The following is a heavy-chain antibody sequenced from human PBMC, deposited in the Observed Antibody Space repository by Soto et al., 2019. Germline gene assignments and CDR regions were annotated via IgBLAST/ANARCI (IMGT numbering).Heavy chain of an antibody. J-gene: IGHJ4*02. CDR3: ARAGASNWNYVSSSS. CDR1: GYNFAVSG. D-gene: IGHD1-7*01. V-gene: IGHV1-18*04. CDR2: ISTKYGDT. Sequence: ASVKVSCKASGYNFAVSGFIWVRQAPGQGLEWMGWISTKYGDTNYAQNLQGRLTMTTDTLTSTAYMELRSLTSDDTAVYYCARAGASNWNYVSSSSWGQGTLVTVSS.